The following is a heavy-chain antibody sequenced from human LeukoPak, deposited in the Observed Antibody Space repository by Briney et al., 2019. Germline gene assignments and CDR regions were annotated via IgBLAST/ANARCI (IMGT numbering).Heavy chain of an antibody. Sequence: SETLSLTCTVSGGSIRGYYWSWIRQPTGKRLEWIGRYYASGSTNYNPSLKSRVTMSVDTSKSQFSPKLSSVTAADTAVYYCARDDSPITTVTTFAYWGQGILVTVSS. CDR1: GGSIRGYY. D-gene: IGHD4-11*01. V-gene: IGHV4-4*07. CDR3: ARDDSPITTVTTFAY. J-gene: IGHJ4*02. CDR2: YYASGST.